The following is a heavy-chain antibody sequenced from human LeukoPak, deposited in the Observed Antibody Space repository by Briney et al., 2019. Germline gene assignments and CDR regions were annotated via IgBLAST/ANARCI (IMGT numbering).Heavy chain of an antibody. CDR2: FIYTNGNT. J-gene: IGHJ4*02. V-gene: IGHV1-18*01. CDR1: GYSISTYD. D-gene: IGHD1-14*01. CDR3: ARENGYKCVDY. Sequence: DSLYVTCNASGYSISTYDWSSLLQEPPERRVWMVWFIYTNGNTNYAQSFQGRVTMSADTSTSTLSMKLSTLTSDDTAVYYCARENGYKCVDYWGQGTLVTVSS.